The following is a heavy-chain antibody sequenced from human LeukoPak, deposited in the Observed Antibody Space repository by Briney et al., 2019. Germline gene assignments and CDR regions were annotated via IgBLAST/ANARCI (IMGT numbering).Heavy chain of an antibody. Sequence: PSETLSLTCAVYGGSFSGYYGSWIRQPPGKGLEWIGEINHSGSTNYNPSLKSRVTISVDTSKNQFSLKLSSVTAADTAVYYCARDSGSYSDYWGQGTLVTVSS. D-gene: IGHD1-26*01. CDR2: INHSGST. V-gene: IGHV4-34*01. J-gene: IGHJ4*02. CDR3: ARDSGSYSDY. CDR1: GGSFSGYY.